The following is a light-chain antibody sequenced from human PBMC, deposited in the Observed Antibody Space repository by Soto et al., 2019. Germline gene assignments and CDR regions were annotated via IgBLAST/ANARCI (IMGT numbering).Light chain of an antibody. CDR1: SSNIGAGYD. CDR3: QSYDSSLSGSRV. V-gene: IGLV1-40*01. Sequence: QSVLTQPPSVSGAPGQRVTIFCTRSSSNIGAGYDVHWYQQLPGTAPKLLIYHNSNRPSGVPDRFSGSKSGTSASLAITGLQAEDEADYYCQSYDSSLSGSRVFGTGTKVTVL. J-gene: IGLJ1*01. CDR2: HNS.